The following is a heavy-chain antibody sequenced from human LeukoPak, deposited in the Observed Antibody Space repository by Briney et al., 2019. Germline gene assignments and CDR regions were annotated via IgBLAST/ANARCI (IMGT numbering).Heavy chain of an antibody. V-gene: IGHV4-38-2*02. D-gene: IGHD1-26*01. CDR3: ARERSNGLKFDY. CDR2: IYHSGST. Sequence: SETLSLTCIVSGYSISSGYYWGCIRQPPGKGLEWIGTIYHSGSTYYNPSLKSRVTISVDTSKNQFSLQLNSVTPEDTAVYYCARERSNGLKFDYWGQGTLVTVSS. CDR1: GYSISSGYY. J-gene: IGHJ4*02.